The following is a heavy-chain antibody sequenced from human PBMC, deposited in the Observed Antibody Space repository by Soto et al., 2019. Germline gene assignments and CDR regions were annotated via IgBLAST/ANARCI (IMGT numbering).Heavy chain of an antibody. CDR2: IYHSGST. CDR3: ARTLRYGSGSYFGLPYYYGMDV. Sequence: SETLSLTCAVSGGSISSGGYSWSWIRQPPGKGLEWIGYIYHSGSTYYNPSLKSRVTISVDKSKNQFSLKLSSVTAADTAVYYCARTLRYGSGSYFGLPYYYGMDVWGQGTTVTSP. V-gene: IGHV4-30-2*01. J-gene: IGHJ6*02. D-gene: IGHD3-10*01. CDR1: GGSISSGGYS.